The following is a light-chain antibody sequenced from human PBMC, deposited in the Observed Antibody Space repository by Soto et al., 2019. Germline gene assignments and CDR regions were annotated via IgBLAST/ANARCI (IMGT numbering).Light chain of an antibody. CDR2: AAS. CDR1: QSISGY. V-gene: IGKV1-39*01. Sequence: DIQMTQSPSSLSAYVGDRVTITCRASQSISGYLNWYQQKPGKAPKLVISAASSLQSGVQSRFSGSGSGTDFALTISSLQVEDFATYYGQQTYNSPRTFGQGTRLDIK. CDR3: QQTYNSPRT. J-gene: IGKJ5*01.